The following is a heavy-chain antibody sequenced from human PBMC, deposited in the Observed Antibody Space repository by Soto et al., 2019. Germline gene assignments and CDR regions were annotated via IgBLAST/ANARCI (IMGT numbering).Heavy chain of an antibody. Sequence: PLATLSLTCTVSGGSISSSSYYCGWMRQPPGKGLEWIGSIYYSGSTYYNPSLKSRVTISVDTSKNQFSLKLSSVTGGGTAVYDCAGLWFGQSPIVKAADDYGIDVWGQGTAVTVSS. V-gene: IGHV4-39*01. CDR1: GGSISSSSYY. CDR3: AGLWFGQSPIVKAADDYGIDV. CDR2: IYYSGST. D-gene: IGHD3-10*01. J-gene: IGHJ6*02.